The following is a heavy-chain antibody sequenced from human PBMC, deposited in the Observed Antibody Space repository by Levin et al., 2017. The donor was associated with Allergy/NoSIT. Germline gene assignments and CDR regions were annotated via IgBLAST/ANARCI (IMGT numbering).Heavy chain of an antibody. V-gene: IGHV4-31*03. D-gene: IGHD2-2*03. CDR1: GGSISGGGYH. Sequence: PLETLSLTCTVSGGSISGGGYHWTWIRQHPEKGLEWIGYIYYSGSTFYNPSLKSRLMISVDTSKNQFSLNVSSVTAADTAGYYCAREDGSTFDFWGQGALVTVAS. CDR2: IYYSGST. J-gene: IGHJ4*02. CDR3: AREDGSTFDF.